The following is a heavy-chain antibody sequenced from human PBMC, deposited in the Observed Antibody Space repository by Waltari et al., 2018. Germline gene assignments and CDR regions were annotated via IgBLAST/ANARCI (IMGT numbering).Heavy chain of an antibody. V-gene: IGHV3-48*04. J-gene: IGHJ3*02. CDR2: ISSSSSTI. Sequence: EVQLVESGGGLVQPGGSLRLSCAASGFTFSSYSMNWVRPAPGTGLEWVSYISSSSSTIYYADSVKGRFTISRDNAKNSLYLQMNSLRAEDTAVYYCASGYDFWSGSGIDAFDIWGQGTMVTVSS. CDR1: GFTFSSYS. D-gene: IGHD3-3*01. CDR3: ASGYDFWSGSGIDAFDI.